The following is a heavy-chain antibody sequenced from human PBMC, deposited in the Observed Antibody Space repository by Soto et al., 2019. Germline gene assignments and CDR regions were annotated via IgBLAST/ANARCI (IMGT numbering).Heavy chain of an antibody. CDR1: GFTFSSYG. J-gene: IGHJ6*02. D-gene: IGHD6-6*01. Sequence: GGSLKLSCAASGFTFSSYGMHWVRQAPGKGLEWVAVIWYDGSNKYYADSVKGRFTISRDNSKNTLYLRMNSLRAEDTAVYYCARDKQLVYLDYYYGMDVWGQGTTVTVSS. CDR2: IWYDGSNK. CDR3: ARDKQLVYLDYYYGMDV. V-gene: IGHV3-33*01.